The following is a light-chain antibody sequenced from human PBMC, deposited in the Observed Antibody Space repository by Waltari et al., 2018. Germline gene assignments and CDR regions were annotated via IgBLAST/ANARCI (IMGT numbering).Light chain of an antibody. V-gene: IGLV2-14*03. CDR2: DVS. J-gene: IGLJ2*01. CDR3: TSYTSTNTVI. CDR1: SSDIGGYNY. Sequence: QSVLTQPASVSGSPGQSITISCTGTSSDIGGYNYVSLYQQHPGKAPKLMIYDVSRWPAGVSHLFAGSKSGNTASLTISGLQAEDEAHYYCTSYTSTNTVIFGGGTKVTGL.